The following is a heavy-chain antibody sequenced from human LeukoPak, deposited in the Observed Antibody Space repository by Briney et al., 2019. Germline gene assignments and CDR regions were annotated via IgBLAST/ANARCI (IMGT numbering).Heavy chain of an antibody. CDR2: ISSSGSTI. CDR3: ARDYCSGVTCYDGY. J-gene: IGHJ4*02. V-gene: IGHV3-48*03. CDR1: GFTFSSYE. Sequence: GGSLRLSCAASGFTFSSYEMNWVRQAPGKGLEWVSYISSSGSTIYYADSVKGRFTISRDNAKNSLYLQMNSLRAEDTAVYYCARDYCSGVTCYDGYWGQGTLVTVSS. D-gene: IGHD2-15*01.